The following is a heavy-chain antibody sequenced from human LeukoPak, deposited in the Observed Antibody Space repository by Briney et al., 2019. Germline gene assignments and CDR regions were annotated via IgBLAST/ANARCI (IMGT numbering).Heavy chain of an antibody. Sequence: SETLSLTCAVYGGSSSGYYWSWIRQPPGKGLEWIGEINHSGSTNYNPSLKSRVTISVDTSKNQFSLKLSSVTAADTAVYYCARGFLEWLLRYAWFDPWGQGTLVTVSS. V-gene: IGHV4-34*01. CDR1: GGSSSGYY. CDR3: ARGFLEWLLRYAWFDP. D-gene: IGHD3-3*01. J-gene: IGHJ5*02. CDR2: INHSGST.